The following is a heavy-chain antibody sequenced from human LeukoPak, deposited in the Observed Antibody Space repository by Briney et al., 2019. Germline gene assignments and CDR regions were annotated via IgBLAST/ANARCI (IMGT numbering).Heavy chain of an antibody. V-gene: IGHV1-18*01. CDR3: AREGRYGSALYNWFDP. CDR1: GYTFTSYG. J-gene: IGHJ5*02. D-gene: IGHD3-10*01. CDR2: ISAYNGNT. Sequence: GASVKVSCKASGYTFTSYGISWVRQAPGQGLEWMGWISAYNGNTNYAQKLQGRVTMTTDTSTSTAYMELRSLRSDDTAVYYCAREGRYGSALYNWFDPWGQGTLVTVSS.